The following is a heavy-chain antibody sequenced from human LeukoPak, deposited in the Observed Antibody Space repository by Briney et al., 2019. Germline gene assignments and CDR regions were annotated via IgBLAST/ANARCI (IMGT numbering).Heavy chain of an antibody. CDR2: VAHDGSFT. CDR3: AREMRGYYPHY. D-gene: IGHD3-3*01. V-gene: IGHV3-30*04. Sequence: GGSLRLSCAASGFRLSDYAMNWVRQAPGKGLEWVAIVAHDGSFTSYADSVKGRFSITRDDSTLYLEMNSLRVEDTALYYCAREMRGYYPHYWGQGTLLTVSS. J-gene: IGHJ4*02. CDR1: GFRLSDYA.